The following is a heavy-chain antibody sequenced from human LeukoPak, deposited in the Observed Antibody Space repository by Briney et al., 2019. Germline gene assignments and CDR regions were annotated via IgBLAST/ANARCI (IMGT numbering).Heavy chain of an antibody. CDR2: INPNSGGR. V-gene: IGHV1-2*02. CDR1: GYTLTDYY. D-gene: IGHD3-10*01. Sequence: ASVKVSRKASGYTLTDYYIQWGRQAPGQGLEWMGGINPNSGGRNYAQKVQGRVTMTRDTSINTAYVGVSGLRSDDTAVYYCARTPSFGSVAFDIWGQGTMVTVSS. J-gene: IGHJ3*02. CDR3: ARTPSFGSVAFDI.